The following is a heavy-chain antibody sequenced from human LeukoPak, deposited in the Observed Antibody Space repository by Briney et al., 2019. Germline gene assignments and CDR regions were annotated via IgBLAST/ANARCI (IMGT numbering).Heavy chain of an antibody. CDR1: GFTFGDYA. J-gene: IGHJ4*02. CDR2: IRSKAYGGTT. D-gene: IGHD6-13*01. V-gene: IGHV3-49*03. Sequence: GGSLRLSCTASGFTFGDYAMSWFRQAPGKGLEWVGFIRSKAYGGTTENAASVKGRFTISRDDSKSIAYLQMNSLKTEDTAVYYCTRVRVGSSFHFDYWGQGTLVTVSS. CDR3: TRVRVGSSFHFDY.